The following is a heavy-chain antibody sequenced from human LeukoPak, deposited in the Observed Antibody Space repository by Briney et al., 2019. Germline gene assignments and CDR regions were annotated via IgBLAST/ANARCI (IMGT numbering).Heavy chain of an antibody. D-gene: IGHD3-3*01. V-gene: IGHV4-39*07. CDR3: ARSKYYDFWSGYHEVNWFDP. Sequence: SETLSLTCTVSGGSISSSSYYWSWIRQPPGKGLEWIGEINHSGSTNYNPSLKSRVTISVDTSKNQFSLKLSSVTAADTAVYYCARSKYYDFWSGYHEVNWFDPWGQGTLVTVSS. CDR2: INHSGST. CDR1: GGSISSSSYY. J-gene: IGHJ5*02.